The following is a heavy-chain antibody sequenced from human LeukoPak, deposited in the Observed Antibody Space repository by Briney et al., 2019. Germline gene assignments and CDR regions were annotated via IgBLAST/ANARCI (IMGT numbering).Heavy chain of an antibody. J-gene: IGHJ4*02. V-gene: IGHV1-46*01. Sequence: ASVKVSCKASGYTFTSYYMHWVRQAPGQGLEWMGIINPSGGSTSYAQKFQGRVTMTRDMSTSTVYMELSSLRSEDTAVYYCARDGLSSGWYRGRGRLDYWGQGTLVTVSS. CDR1: GYTFTSYY. D-gene: IGHD6-19*01. CDR3: ARDGLSSGWYRGRGRLDY. CDR2: INPSGGST.